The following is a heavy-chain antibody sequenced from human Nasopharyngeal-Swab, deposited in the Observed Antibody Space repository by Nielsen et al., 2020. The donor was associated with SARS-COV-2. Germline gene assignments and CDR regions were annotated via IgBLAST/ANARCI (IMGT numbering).Heavy chain of an antibody. CDR1: GYTFTSYG. J-gene: IGHJ4*02. Sequence: ASVKVSCKASGYTFTSYGISWVRQPPAQGLEWMGWISAYNGRTYYAQKFQGRVTMTTDTSTSTAYMDLRSLRSDDTAVYYCSRDPRGPDYWGQGTLVTVSS. D-gene: IGHD6-25*01. V-gene: IGHV1-18*01. CDR2: ISAYNGRT. CDR3: SRDPRGPDY.